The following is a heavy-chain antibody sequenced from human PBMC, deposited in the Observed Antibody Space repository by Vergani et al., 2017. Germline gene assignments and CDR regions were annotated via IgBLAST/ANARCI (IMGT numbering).Heavy chain of an antibody. J-gene: IGHJ4*02. V-gene: IGHV4-39*07. D-gene: IGHD3-10*01. CDR1: GGSISSRSYY. CDR3: ARDQAQLLWFGELSVGFDY. CDR2: IYYSGST. Sequence: QLQLQESGPGLVKPSETLSLTCTVSGGSISSRSYYWGWIRQPPGKGLEWIGSIYYSGSTYYNPSLKSRVTISVDTSKNQFSLKLSSVTAADTAVYYCARDQAQLLWFGELSVGFDYWGQGTLVTVSS.